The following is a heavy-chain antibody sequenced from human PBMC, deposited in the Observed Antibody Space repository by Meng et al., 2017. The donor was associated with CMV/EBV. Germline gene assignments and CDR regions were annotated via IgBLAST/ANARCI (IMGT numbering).Heavy chain of an antibody. CDR3: AGSSSSYYYYGMDV. Sequence: GGSLKISCAASGFTVSSNYMSWVRQAPGKGLEWVSVIYSGGSTYYADSVKGRFTISRDNSKNTLYLQMNSLRAEDTAVYYCAGSSSSYYYYGMDVWGQGTTVTVSS. CDR2: IYSGGST. V-gene: IGHV3-53*01. D-gene: IGHD6-6*01. J-gene: IGHJ6*02. CDR1: GFTVSSNY.